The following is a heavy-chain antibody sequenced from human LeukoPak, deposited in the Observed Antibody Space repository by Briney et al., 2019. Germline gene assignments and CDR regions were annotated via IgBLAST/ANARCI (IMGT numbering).Heavy chain of an antibody. CDR2: INHSGST. V-gene: IGHV4-39*07. Sequence: PSETLSLTCTVSGGSISSSSYYWGWIRQPPGKGLEWIGEINHSGSTNYNPSLKSRVTISVDTSKNQFSLKLSSVTAADTAVYYCARRPNFLQYSSGNYYYYYYMDVWGKGTTVTISS. J-gene: IGHJ6*03. D-gene: IGHD6-19*01. CDR3: ARRPNFLQYSSGNYYYYYYMDV. CDR1: GGSISSSSYY.